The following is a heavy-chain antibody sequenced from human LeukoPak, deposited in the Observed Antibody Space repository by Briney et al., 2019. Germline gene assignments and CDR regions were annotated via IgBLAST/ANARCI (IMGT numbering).Heavy chain of an antibody. CDR1: GFTFSSYA. CDR3: ARMNYYDSSGYSSSAVPPDY. Sequence: QTGGSLRLSCAASGFTFSSYAMHWVRQAPGKGLEWVAVISYDGSNKYYADSVKGRFTISRDNSKNTLYLQMNSLRAEDTAVYYCARMNYYDSSGYSSSAVPPDYWGQGTLVTVSS. V-gene: IGHV3-30-3*01. J-gene: IGHJ4*02. D-gene: IGHD3-22*01. CDR2: ISYDGSNK.